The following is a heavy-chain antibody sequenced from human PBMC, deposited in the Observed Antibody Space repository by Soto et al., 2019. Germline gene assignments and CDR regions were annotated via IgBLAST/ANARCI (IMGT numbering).Heavy chain of an antibody. J-gene: IGHJ4*02. V-gene: IGHV3-30*18. CDR3: AKWTSYSSIPFDY. CDR2: ISYDGSNK. Sequence: GESLRLSCAASGFTFSSYGMHWVRQAPGKGLEWVAVISYDGSNKYYADTVKGRFTISRDNSKNTLYLQMNSLRAEDTAVYYCAKWTSYSSIPFDYWGQGTLVTVSS. D-gene: IGHD6-13*01. CDR1: GFTFSSYG.